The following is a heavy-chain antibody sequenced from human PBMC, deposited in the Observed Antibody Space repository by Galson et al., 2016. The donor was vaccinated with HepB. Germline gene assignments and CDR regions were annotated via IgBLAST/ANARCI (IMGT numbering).Heavy chain of an antibody. CDR2: IKSDMST. CDR1: GFTFSNYW. CDR3: ARDYGYGLDV. V-gene: IGHV3-74*01. Sequence: SLRLSCAASGFTFSNYWMHWVRQAPGKGLVWASYIKSDMSTNYADSVKGRFTISRDNAKNTLYLQLNSLRAEDTAVYFCARDYGYGLDVWGKGITVTVSS. D-gene: IGHD3-16*01. J-gene: IGHJ6*04.